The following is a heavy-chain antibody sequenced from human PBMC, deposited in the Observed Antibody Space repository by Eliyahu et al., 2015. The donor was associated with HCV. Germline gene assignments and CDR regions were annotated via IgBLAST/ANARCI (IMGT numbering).Heavy chain of an antibody. Sequence: QVQLVQSGAEMKQPGSSVRVSCKASGGSFSADTINWVRQAPGQGLEWVGGIIPLFGTANYARKFQGRVTIAADESTGTAYIQLNSLTAADTAIFYCVRELSRLLVYWGQGTLVTVSS. D-gene: IGHD3-10*01. V-gene: IGHV1-69*01. J-gene: IGHJ4*02. CDR2: IIPLFGTA. CDR3: VRELSRLLVY. CDR1: GGSFSADT.